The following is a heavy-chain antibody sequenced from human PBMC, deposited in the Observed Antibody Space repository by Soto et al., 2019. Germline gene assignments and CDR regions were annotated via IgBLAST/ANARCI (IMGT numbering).Heavy chain of an antibody. D-gene: IGHD4-4*01. CDR1: GFTFNTYS. CDR2: ISSGSNYI. J-gene: IGHJ6*02. Sequence: EMQLVESGGGLVKPGGSLRLSCSASGFTFNTYSLNWVRQAPGKGLEWVSSISSGSNYIHYRDSVKGRFTISRDNGKTSVFLQMNSLGVEDTAIYYCSRTSITVGFGMDVWGQGTTVNVSS. CDR3: SRTSITVGFGMDV. V-gene: IGHV3-21*01.